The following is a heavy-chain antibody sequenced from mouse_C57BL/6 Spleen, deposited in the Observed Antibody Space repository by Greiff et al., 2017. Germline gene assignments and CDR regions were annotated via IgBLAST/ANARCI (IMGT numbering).Heavy chain of an antibody. V-gene: IGHV5-4*03. D-gene: IGHD2-3*01. Sequence: DVMLVESGGGLVKPGGSLKLSCAASGFTFSSYAMSWVRQTPEKRLEWVATISDGGSYTYYPDNVKGRFTISRDNAKNNLYLQMSHLKSEDTAMYYCERGESSDGYYVGFAYWGQGTLVTVSA. CDR1: GFTFSSYA. CDR3: ERGESSDGYYVGFAY. J-gene: IGHJ3*01. CDR2: ISDGGSYT.